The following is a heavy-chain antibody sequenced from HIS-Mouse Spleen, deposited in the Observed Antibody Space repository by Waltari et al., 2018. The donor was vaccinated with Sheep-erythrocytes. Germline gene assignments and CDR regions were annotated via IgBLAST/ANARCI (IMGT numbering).Heavy chain of an antibody. CDR2: ISSGSSYI. CDR3: ARDRSNYFDY. Sequence: EVQLVESGGGLVKPGGSLRLSCAASGFTFSSYSMNWVRQAPGKGLGGVSSISSGSSYIYYADSVKGRFTISRDNAKNSLYLQMNSLRAEDTAVYYCARDRSNYFDYWGQGTLVTVSS. V-gene: IGHV3-21*01. D-gene: IGHD3-10*01. CDR1: GFTFSSYS. J-gene: IGHJ4*02.